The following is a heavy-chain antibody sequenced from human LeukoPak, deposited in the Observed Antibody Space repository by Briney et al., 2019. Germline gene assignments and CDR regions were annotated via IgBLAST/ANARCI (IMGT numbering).Heavy chain of an antibody. CDR1: GGSISSSSYY. J-gene: IGHJ4*02. CDR2: IYYSGST. V-gene: IGHV4-39*01. Sequence: SETLSLTCTVSGGSISSSSYYWGWIRQPPGKGLEWIGSIYYSGSTYYNPSLKSRVTMSVDASKNQFSLKLSSVTAADTAVYYCARQQPGYCSSTSCLNEVDYWGQGTLVTVSS. CDR3: ARQQPGYCSSTSCLNEVDY. D-gene: IGHD2-2*01.